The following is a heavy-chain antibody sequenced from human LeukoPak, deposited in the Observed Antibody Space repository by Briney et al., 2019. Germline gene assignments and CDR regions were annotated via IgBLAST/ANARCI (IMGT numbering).Heavy chain of an antibody. CDR1: GFTFSSYA. CDR2: ITGGGDTT. D-gene: IGHD3-22*01. CDR3: ARAKGSSGYYQLPIDY. Sequence: GGSLRLSCIASGFTFSSYAMSWVRQAPGKGLEWVSGITGGGDTTHHADSVKGRFTIFRDNSKNTLFLQMNSLRVEDTALYYCARAKGSSGYYQLPIDYWGQGTLVTVSS. J-gene: IGHJ4*02. V-gene: IGHV3-23*01.